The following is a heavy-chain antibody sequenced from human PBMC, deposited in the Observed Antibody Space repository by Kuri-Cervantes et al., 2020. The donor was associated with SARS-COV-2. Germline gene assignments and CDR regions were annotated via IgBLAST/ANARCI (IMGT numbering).Heavy chain of an antibody. D-gene: IGHD3/OR15-3a*01. J-gene: IGHJ4*02. CDR2: MNPNSGVT. V-gene: IGHV1-8*02. CDR3: ARYLDWERGIVS. CDR1: GYTFTSYG. Sequence: ASVKVSCKASGYTFTSYGISWVRQATGQGLEWMGWMNPNSGVTGYAQKFQGRVTMTRDTSRGIAYMELSSLRSEDTAVYFCARYLDWERGIVSWGQGTLVTVSS.